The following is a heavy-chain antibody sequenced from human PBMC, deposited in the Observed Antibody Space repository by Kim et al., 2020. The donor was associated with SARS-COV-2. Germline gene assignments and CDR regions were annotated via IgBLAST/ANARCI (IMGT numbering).Heavy chain of an antibody. Sequence: YAQALTGRFVFSMDTSVSTTYLQISSLKAEDTALYYCARVIWGSYRYTDSWGQGTLVTVSS. CDR3: ARVIWGSYRYTDS. V-gene: IGHV7-4-1*02. D-gene: IGHD3-16*02. J-gene: IGHJ4*02.